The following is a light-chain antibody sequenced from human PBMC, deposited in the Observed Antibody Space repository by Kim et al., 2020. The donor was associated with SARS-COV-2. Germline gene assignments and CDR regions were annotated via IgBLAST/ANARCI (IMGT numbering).Light chain of an antibody. J-gene: IGKJ4*01. Sequence: DIQMTQYPSSLSASVGDRVTITCQASQDISNSLNWYQQKPGKAPKLLIYDALKLEAGVPSRFSGSGSGTDFTVTINSLQPEDIATYYCQQFDSLPLTFGGGTKVDIK. CDR2: DAL. CDR1: QDISNS. V-gene: IGKV1-33*01. CDR3: QQFDSLPLT.